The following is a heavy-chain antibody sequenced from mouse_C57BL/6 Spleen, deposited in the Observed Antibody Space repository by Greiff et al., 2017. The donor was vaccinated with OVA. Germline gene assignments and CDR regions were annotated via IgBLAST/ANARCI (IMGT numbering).Heavy chain of an antibody. J-gene: IGHJ3*01. CDR3: TRVYDGYLSWFAY. Sequence: QVQLKESGAELVRPGASVTLSCKASGYTFTDYEMHWVKQTPVHGLEWIGAIDPETGGTAYNQKFKGKAILTADKSSSTAYMELRSLTSEDSAVYYCTRVYDGYLSWFAYWGQGTLVTVSA. CDR2: IDPETGGT. V-gene: IGHV1-15*01. D-gene: IGHD2-3*01. CDR1: GYTFTDYE.